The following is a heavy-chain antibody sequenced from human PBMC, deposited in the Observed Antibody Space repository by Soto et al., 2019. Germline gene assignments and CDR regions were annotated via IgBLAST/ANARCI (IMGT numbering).Heavy chain of an antibody. CDR2: ISGSGGST. J-gene: IGHJ4*02. D-gene: IGHD6-19*01. V-gene: IGHV3-23*01. CDR3: AKCSTRYSSGLKAYYFDY. Sequence: EVQLLESGGGLVQPGGSLRLSCAASGFTFSSYAMSWVRQAPGKGLEWVSTISGSGGSTYYADSVKGRFTISRDNSKNTLYLQVNSLRAEDTAVYYGAKCSTRYSSGLKAYYFDYWGQGTLVTVSS. CDR1: GFTFSSYA.